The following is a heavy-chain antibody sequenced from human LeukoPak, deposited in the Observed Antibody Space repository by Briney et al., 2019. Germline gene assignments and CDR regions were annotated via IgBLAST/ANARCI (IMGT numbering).Heavy chain of an antibody. Sequence: ASVKVSCKASGGTFSSYAISWVRQAPGQGLEWMGWINAGNGNTKYSQKFQGRVTITRDTSASTAYMELSSLRSEDTAVYYCARDGGSSWTYYYYYYGMDVRAKGPRSPSP. V-gene: IGHV1-3*01. D-gene: IGHD6-13*01. CDR1: GGTFSSYA. J-gene: IGHJ6*02. CDR2: INAGNGNT. CDR3: ARDGGSSWTYYYYYYGMDV.